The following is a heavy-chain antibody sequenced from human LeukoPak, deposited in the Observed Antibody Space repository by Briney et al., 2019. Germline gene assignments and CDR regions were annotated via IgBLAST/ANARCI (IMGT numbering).Heavy chain of an antibody. CDR2: ISGRGGSK. CDR3: AKDLFPQQLDPQGGMDG. J-gene: IGHJ6*02. CDR1: GFTFSSYA. D-gene: IGHD6-13*01. Sequence: GGSLRLSCAASGFTFSSYAVSWVRQAPGKGLEWVSVISGRGGSKYYADSVKGRFTISRDNSKNTLYLQMNSLRAEDTDVYYCAKDLFPQQLDPQGGMDGWGQGTTVTVSS. V-gene: IGHV3-23*01.